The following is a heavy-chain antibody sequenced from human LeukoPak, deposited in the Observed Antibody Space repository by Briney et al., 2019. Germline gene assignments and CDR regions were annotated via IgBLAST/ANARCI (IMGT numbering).Heavy chain of an antibody. J-gene: IGHJ3*02. Sequence: SGGSLRLSCAASGFTFSSYALSWVRQAPGKGLEWVSAIGGSGSSTYYADSVKGRFTISRDNSKNTLYLQMNSLRAEDTAVYYCAKGYDYYDTGGYYSRPDAFDIWGQGTLVTVSS. CDR1: GFTFSSYA. V-gene: IGHV3-23*01. CDR2: IGGSGSST. CDR3: AKGYDYYDTGGYYSRPDAFDI. D-gene: IGHD3-22*01.